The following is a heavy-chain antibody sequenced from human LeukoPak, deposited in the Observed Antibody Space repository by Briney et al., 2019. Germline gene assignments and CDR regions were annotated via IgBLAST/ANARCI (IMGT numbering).Heavy chain of an antibody. Sequence: PGGSLRLSCAASGFTFRSYAMSWVRQAPGKGLEWVSGIIADFDTTYYADSVRGRFTISRDHSKNTLYLQMNSLRAEDTAIYYCAQDGTTTRYNRFDSWGQGTLVTVSS. CDR3: AQDGTTTRYNRFDS. J-gene: IGHJ5*01. CDR1: GFTFRSYA. V-gene: IGHV3-23*01. D-gene: IGHD1-7*01. CDR2: IIADFDTT.